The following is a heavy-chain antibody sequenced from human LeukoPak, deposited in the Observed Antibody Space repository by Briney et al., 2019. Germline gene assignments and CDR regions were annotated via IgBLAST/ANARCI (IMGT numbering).Heavy chain of an antibody. D-gene: IGHD3-22*01. J-gene: IGHJ4*02. CDR3: AKVPRITMTVVVTPDY. CDR1: GFSFNSYT. V-gene: IGHV3-23*01. Sequence: GGSLRLSCAASGFSFNSYTMSWVRQAPGKGLEWVSGISGSGGSTYYADSVKGRFTISRDNSKNTLYLQMNSLRAEDTAVYYCAKVPRITMTVVVTPDYWGQGTLVTVSS. CDR2: ISGSGGST.